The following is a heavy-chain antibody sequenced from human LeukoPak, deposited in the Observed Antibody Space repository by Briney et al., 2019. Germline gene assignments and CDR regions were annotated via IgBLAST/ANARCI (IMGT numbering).Heavy chain of an antibody. J-gene: IGHJ4*02. CDR2: ISWNSGSI. V-gene: IGHV3-9*01. D-gene: IGHD6-6*01. CDR3: ARGLLIAARPFVY. CDR1: GFTFDDYA. Sequence: GGSLRLSCAASGFTFDDYAMHWVRQAPGKGLEWVSGISWNSGSIGYADSVKGRFTISRDNAKNSLYLQMNSLRSEDTAVYYCARGLLIAARPFVYWGQGTLVTVSS.